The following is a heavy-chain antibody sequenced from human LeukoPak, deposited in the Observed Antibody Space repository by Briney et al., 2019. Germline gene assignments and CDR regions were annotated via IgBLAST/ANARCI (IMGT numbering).Heavy chain of an antibody. CDR3: ARDDSGPQAFDI. J-gene: IGHJ3*02. D-gene: IGHD4/OR15-4a*01. CDR2: IRYDGSNK. CDR1: GFTFSSYG. Sequence: PGGSLRLSCAASGFTFSSYGMHWVRQAPGKGLEWVAFIRYDGSNKYYADSVRGRFTISTDSASNTVYLQMNSLRVEDTAVYYCARDDSGPQAFDIWGQGTMVTVSS. V-gene: IGHV3-30*02.